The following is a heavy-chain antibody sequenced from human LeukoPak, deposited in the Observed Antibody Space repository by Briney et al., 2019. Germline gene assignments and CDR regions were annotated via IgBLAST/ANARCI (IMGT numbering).Heavy chain of an antibody. Sequence: ASVKVSCKASGYTFTSYGISWVRQAPGQGLEWMGIINPSGGSTSYAQKFQGRVTTTRDMSTSTVYMELSRLRSDDTAVYCCARDTPYGSGRLYYYYYMDVWGKGTTVTISS. J-gene: IGHJ6*03. V-gene: IGHV1-46*01. CDR1: GYTFTSYG. CDR2: INPSGGST. D-gene: IGHD3-10*01. CDR3: ARDTPYGSGRLYYYYYMDV.